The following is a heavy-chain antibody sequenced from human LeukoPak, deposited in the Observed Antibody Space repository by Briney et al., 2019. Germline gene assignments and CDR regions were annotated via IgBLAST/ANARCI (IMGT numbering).Heavy chain of an antibody. D-gene: IGHD5-12*01. Sequence: ASVKVSCKASGYSFAGYYMHWVRQAPGQGPEWMGWINPNNGGTHYAETFQGRVTMTRDTSISTAYMELSSLRSDDTAVYYCARARMGSGYDFFDYWGQGTLVTVSS. J-gene: IGHJ4*02. V-gene: IGHV1-2*02. CDR3: ARARMGSGYDFFDY. CDR1: GYSFAGYY. CDR2: INPNNGGT.